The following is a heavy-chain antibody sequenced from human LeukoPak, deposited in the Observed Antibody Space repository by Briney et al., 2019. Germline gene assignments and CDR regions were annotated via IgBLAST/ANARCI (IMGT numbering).Heavy chain of an antibody. CDR2: IYYSGST. V-gene: IGHV4-39*07. J-gene: IGHJ4*02. D-gene: IGHD1-26*01. CDR3: AREYSGSRGRFDY. Sequence: SETLSLTCTVSGGSISSYYWGWIRQPPGRGLEWIGSIYYSGSTYYNPSLKSRVTISVDTSKNQFSLKLSSVTAADTAVYYCAREYSGSRGRFDYWGQGTLVTVSS. CDR1: GGSISSYY.